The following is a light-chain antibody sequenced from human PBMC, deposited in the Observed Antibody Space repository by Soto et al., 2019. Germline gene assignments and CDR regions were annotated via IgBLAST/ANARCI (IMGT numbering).Light chain of an antibody. Sequence: EVVLTQSPGTLSLSPGESATLSCRASHSVSSNFLAWYQQKPGQAPRLLIYGVSSRASGIPDRFFGSGSGTDFTLTINRLGPEDFAVYYCQQYANSPITFGQGTRLEIK. CDR2: GVS. CDR3: QQYANSPIT. CDR1: HSVSSNF. J-gene: IGKJ5*01. V-gene: IGKV3-20*01.